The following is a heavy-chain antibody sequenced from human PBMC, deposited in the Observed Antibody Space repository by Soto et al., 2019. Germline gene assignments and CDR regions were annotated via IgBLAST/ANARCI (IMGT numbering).Heavy chain of an antibody. V-gene: IGHV3-11*01. CDR1: GFRFSDYY. D-gene: IGHD2-2*01. CDR2: IRSSDNTR. J-gene: IGHJ4*02. CDR3: ARGDALYDY. Sequence: GGSLRLSCAASGFRFSDYYMSWIRQAPGKGLEWVSYIRSSDNTRYYADSVKGRFTISRDNAKNSLYLQMNSLRAEDTAVYYCARGDALYDYWGQGILVTVSS.